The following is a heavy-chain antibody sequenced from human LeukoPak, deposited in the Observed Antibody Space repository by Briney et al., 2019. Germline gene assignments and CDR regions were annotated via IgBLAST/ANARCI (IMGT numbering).Heavy chain of an antibody. CDR3: AREKGSSPSDLDY. V-gene: IGHV1-69*04. CDR1: GGTFNIYA. CDR2: IIPIRGIA. Sequence: SVSVSCKASGGTFNIYAISWVRQAPGRGREGGGRIIPIRGIANYAQKFQGRVTITADKSTSTAYMELSSLRSEDTGVYYCAREKGSSPSDLDYWGQGPLVPVSS. J-gene: IGHJ4*02. D-gene: IGHD1-26*01.